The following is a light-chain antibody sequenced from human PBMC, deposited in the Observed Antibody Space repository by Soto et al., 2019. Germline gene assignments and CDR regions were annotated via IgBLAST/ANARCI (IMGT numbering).Light chain of an antibody. Sequence: QSALTQPASVSGSPGQSITISCTGTSSDVGGHNYVAWYQQHPGKAPKLMIYEVTKRPSWVSSRFSGSKSGNTASMTISGLQAEDEADYYCSSYVGSNNFVFGSGTKVTVL. CDR3: SSYVGSNNFV. CDR2: EVT. J-gene: IGLJ1*01. CDR1: SSDVGGHNY. V-gene: IGLV2-14*01.